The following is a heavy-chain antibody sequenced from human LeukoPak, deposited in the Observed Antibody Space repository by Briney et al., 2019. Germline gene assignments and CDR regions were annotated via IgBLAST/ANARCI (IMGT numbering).Heavy chain of an antibody. CDR1: GFTFSNYE. D-gene: IGHD2-2*01. CDR3: AREGVVVSAAVDY. V-gene: IGHV3-48*03. Sequence: GGPLRLSCAASGFTFSNYEMNWVRQAPGKGLEWVSYISISGSTIYYADSVKGRFTISRDNAKNSLYRQMNSLRAEDTAVYYCAREGVVVSAAVDYSGQGTLVTVSS. CDR2: ISISGSTI. J-gene: IGHJ4*02.